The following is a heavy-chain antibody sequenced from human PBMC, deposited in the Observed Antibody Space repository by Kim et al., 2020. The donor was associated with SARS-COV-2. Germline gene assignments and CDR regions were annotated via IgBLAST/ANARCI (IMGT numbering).Heavy chain of an antibody. CDR2: INTVSGDT. CDR1: GYTFTDYP. D-gene: IGHD3-10*01. J-gene: IGHJ4*02. Sequence: ASVKVSCKTSGYTFTDYPLYWVRQAPGQGLEWMGWINTVSGDTRSSQNFQGRVTITMDTSANTAYMELSSLRSEDTAVYYCAKKKFFAAGSYSDFDYWGQGALVSVSS. V-gene: IGHV1-3*04. CDR3: AKKKFFAAGSYSDFDY.